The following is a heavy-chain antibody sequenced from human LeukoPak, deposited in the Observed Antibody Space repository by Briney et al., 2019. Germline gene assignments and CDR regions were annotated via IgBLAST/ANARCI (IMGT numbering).Heavy chain of an antibody. CDR2: IYYSGST. D-gene: IGHD5-24*01. CDR1: GGSISSGGYY. Sequence: PSETLSLTCTVSGGSISSGGYYWSWIRQHPGKGLEWIGYIYYSGSTYYNPSLKSRVTISVDTSKNQFPLKLSSVTAADTAVYYCARGRNAWLQLSGYNYWGQGTLVTVSS. J-gene: IGHJ4*02. V-gene: IGHV4-31*03. CDR3: ARGRNAWLQLSGYNY.